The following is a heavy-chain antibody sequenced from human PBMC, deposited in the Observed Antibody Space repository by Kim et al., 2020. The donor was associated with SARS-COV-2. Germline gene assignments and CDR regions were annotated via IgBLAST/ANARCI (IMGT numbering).Heavy chain of an antibody. D-gene: IGHD6-13*01. Sequence: SVKVSCKASGGTFSSYAISWVRQAPGQGLDWMGGIIPIFGTANYAQKFQGRVTITADESTSTAYMELSSLRSEDTAVYYCAREDVVAAAGTHYYYGMDVWGQGTTVTVSS. CDR1: GGTFSSYA. CDR2: IIPIFGTA. J-gene: IGHJ6*02. V-gene: IGHV1-69*13. CDR3: AREDVVAAAGTHYYYGMDV.